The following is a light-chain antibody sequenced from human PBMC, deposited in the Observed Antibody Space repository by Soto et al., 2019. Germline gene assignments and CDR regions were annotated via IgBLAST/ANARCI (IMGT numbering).Light chain of an antibody. V-gene: IGKV3-15*01. CDR1: QTISSK. J-gene: IGKJ4*01. CDR3: QQYNNWPLT. Sequence: EIVMTQSPATLSVSPGERATLSCGASQTISSKLAWYQQKPGQAPRLLIYSASTRATGIPARFSGSGSGTEFTLTICSLQSEDFAVYYCQQYNNWPLTFGGGTRVEIK. CDR2: SAS.